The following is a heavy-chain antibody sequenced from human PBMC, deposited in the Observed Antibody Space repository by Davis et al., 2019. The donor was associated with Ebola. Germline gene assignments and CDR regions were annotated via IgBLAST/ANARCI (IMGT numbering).Heavy chain of an antibody. CDR3: ARTAMTSISDLGLGYNYFDP. D-gene: IGHD2-21*02. CDR1: GRSFSGYF. J-gene: IGHJ5*02. V-gene: IGHV4-34*01. Sequence: SETLSLTCAVYGRSFSGYFWSWIRQPPGKGMEWIGQISQGGVTNYNPSLKSRVTISMDTSKNQFYLRLDSVTAADTAVFYCARTAMTSISDLGLGYNYFDPWGQGTLVTVST. CDR2: ISQGGVT.